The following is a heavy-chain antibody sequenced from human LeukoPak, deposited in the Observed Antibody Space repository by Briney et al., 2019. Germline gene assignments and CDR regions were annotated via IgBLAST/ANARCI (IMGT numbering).Heavy chain of an antibody. CDR2: IYSGGSA. CDR1: GFTVSSNY. J-gene: IGHJ4*02. D-gene: IGHD3-22*01. V-gene: IGHV3-66*01. Sequence: GGSLRLSCAASGFTVSSNYMSWVRQAPGKGLEWVSVIYSGGSAYYADSVKGRFTISRDNSKNTLYLQMNSLRAEDTAVYCCARVAYYDSSGYYSPFDYWGQGTLVTVSS. CDR3: ARVAYYDSSGYYSPFDY.